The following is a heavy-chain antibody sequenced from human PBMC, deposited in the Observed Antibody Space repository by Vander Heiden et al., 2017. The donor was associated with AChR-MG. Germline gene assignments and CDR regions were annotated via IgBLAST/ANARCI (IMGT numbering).Heavy chain of an antibody. V-gene: IGHV3-30*18. D-gene: IGHD6-13*01. CDR3: AKDLFLRSSSWRNWFDP. CDR2: ISYDGSNK. J-gene: IGHJ5*02. CDR1: GFTFSRYG. Sequence: QVQLVESGGGVVQPGRSLRLSCAASGFTFSRYGMHWVRQATGKGLEWVAVISYDGSNKYEADAVKGRFTISRDNSKNTLYLQMNSLRAEDTAVYYCAKDLFLRSSSWRNWFDPWGQGTLVTVSS.